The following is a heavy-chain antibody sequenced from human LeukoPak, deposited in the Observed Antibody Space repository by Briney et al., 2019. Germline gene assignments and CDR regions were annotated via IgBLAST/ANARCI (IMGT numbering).Heavy chain of an antibody. CDR3: ARGLFGGVIGHPGY. CDR2: IIPIFGTA. CDR1: GYTLTELS. V-gene: IGHV1-69*13. J-gene: IGHJ4*02. D-gene: IGHD3-16*02. Sequence: SVKVSCKVSGYTLTELSMHWVRQAPGQGLEWMGGIIPIFGTANYAQKFQGRVTITADESTSTAYMELSSLRSEDTAVYYCARGLFGGVIGHPGYWGQGTLVTVSS.